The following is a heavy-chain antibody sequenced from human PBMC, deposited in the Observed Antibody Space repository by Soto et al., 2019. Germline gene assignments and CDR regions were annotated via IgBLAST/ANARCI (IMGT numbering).Heavy chain of an antibody. CDR3: ARDYGRFYYYGSGRSLDY. J-gene: IGHJ4*02. CDR1: GFTFSSYW. V-gene: IGHV3-7*01. D-gene: IGHD3-10*01. CDR2: IKQDGSEK. Sequence: EVQLVESGGGLVQPGGSLRLSCAASGFTFSSYWMSWVRQAPGKGLEWVANIKQDGSEKYYVDSVKGRFTISRDNAKKSLYLQMNSLRAEDTAVYYCARDYGRFYYYGSGRSLDYWGQGTLVTVSS.